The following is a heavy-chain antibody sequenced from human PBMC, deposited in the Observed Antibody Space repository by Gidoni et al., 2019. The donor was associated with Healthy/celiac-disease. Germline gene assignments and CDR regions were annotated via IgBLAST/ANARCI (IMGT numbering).Heavy chain of an antibody. CDR1: GFTFSSYA. J-gene: IGHJ4*02. Sequence: QVQLVESGGGVAQPGRSLRLSCAASGFTFSSYAMHWVRQAPGKGLEWVAVISYDGSNKYYADSVKGRFTISRDNSKNTLYLQMNSLRAEDTAVYYCAREEDTAMDWGQGTLVTVSS. CDR2: ISYDGSNK. V-gene: IGHV3-30*04. D-gene: IGHD5-18*01. CDR3: AREEDTAMD.